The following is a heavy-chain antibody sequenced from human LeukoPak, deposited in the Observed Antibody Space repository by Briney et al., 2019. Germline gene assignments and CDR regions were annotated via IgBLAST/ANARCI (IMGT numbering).Heavy chain of an antibody. CDR3: TTVLVGATIGMIDY. J-gene: IGHJ4*02. CDR2: IKSKTDGGTT. V-gene: IGHV3-15*01. Sequence: GGSLRLSCAASGFTFSNAWMSWVRQAPGKGLEWVGRIKSKTDGGTTDYAAPVKGRFTISRDDSKNTLYLQMNSLKTADTAVYYCTTVLVGATIGMIDYWGQGTLVTVSS. D-gene: IGHD1-26*01. CDR1: GFTFSNAW.